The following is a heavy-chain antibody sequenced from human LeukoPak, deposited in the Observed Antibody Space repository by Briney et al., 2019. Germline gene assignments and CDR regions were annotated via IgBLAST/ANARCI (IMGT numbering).Heavy chain of an antibody. D-gene: IGHD6-13*01. Sequence: GGSLRLSCAASGFTFSRYAMSWVRQAPGKGLEWVSGIIDTGRSKFYIDSVKGRFTISRDNSKNTLYLQMNSLRAEDTAVYYCARARRWQIDAFDIWGQGTMVTVSS. CDR3: ARARRWQIDAFDI. J-gene: IGHJ3*02. CDR1: GFTFSRYA. CDR2: IIDTGRSK. V-gene: IGHV3-23*01.